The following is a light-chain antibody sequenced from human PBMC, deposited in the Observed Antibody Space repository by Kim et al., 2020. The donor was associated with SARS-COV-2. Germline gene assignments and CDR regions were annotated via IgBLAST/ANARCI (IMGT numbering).Light chain of an antibody. CDR1: SSNIGAGYD. CDR2: SNT. J-gene: IGLJ3*02. Sequence: QSVLTQPPSVSGAPGQRVTISCTGSSSNIGAGYDVYWYQQLPGTAPTVIIYSNTNRPSGVPDRFSGSNSGTSASLAITGLQAEDEADYYCQCYDSSQSNSGVFGGGTQLTVL. V-gene: IGLV1-40*01. CDR3: QCYDSSQSNSGV.